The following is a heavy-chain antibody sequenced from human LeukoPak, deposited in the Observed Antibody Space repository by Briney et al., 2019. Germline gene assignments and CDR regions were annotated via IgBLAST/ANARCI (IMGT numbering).Heavy chain of an antibody. CDR3: ARRGPPRTLLRGVKSGWFDP. CDR2: INHSEST. V-gene: IGHV4-34*01. D-gene: IGHD3-10*01. Sequence: PSETLSLTCAVYGGSFRGYYWSWIRQTPGKGLEWIGEINHSESTNYNPSLKSRVTISVDTSKNQFSLKLSSVTAADTAVYYCARRGPPRTLLRGVKSGWFDPWGQGTLVTVSS. J-gene: IGHJ5*02. CDR1: GGSFRGYY.